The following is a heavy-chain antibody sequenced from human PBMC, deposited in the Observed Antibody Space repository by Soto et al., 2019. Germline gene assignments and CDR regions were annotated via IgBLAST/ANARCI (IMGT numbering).Heavy chain of an antibody. J-gene: IGHJ5*02. V-gene: IGHV4-4*02. CDR1: GGSISSSNW. D-gene: IGHD2-2*01. CDR2: IYHSGST. CDR3: ARDPGYCSSTSCYRTGWFDP. Sequence: SETLSLTCAVSGGSISSSNWWSWVRQPPGKGLEWIGEIYHSGSTNYNPSLKSRVTISVDKSKNQFSLKLSSVTAADTAVYYGARDPGYCSSTSCYRTGWFDPWGQGTLVTVSS.